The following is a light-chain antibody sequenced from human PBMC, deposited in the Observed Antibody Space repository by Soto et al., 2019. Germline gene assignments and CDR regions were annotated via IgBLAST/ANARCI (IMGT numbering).Light chain of an antibody. CDR2: EVN. CDR1: DSDIGTYIY. V-gene: IGLV2-8*01. CDR3: SSYAGVKNFVV. Sequence: QAVVTQPPSASGSPGQSVTISCTGSDSDIGTYIYVSWYQQHPGKGPKLILYEVNKRPSGVPDRFSGSKSGNTASLTVSGLQIEDEADYFCSSYAGVKNFVVFGGGTKVTVL. J-gene: IGLJ2*01.